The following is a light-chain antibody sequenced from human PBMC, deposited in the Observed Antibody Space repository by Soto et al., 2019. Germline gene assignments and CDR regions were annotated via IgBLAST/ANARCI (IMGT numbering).Light chain of an antibody. Sequence: DIPMTQSPSSLSASVGDRVTITCRTSQTINNYLNWYRQKPGKVPEVLIYGASSLQRGVSSSFTGSASRTYFTLTIRSLQPEDFATYYCQQVYYFPHTFGQGTKVEV. V-gene: IGKV1-39*01. CDR2: GAS. J-gene: IGKJ2*01. CDR1: QTINNY. CDR3: QQVYYFPHT.